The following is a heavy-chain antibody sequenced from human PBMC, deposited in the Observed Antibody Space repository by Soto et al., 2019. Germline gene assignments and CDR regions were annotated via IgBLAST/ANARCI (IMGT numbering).Heavy chain of an antibody. CDR1: GFSLTSNA. CDR2: ITGGGGGTQ. J-gene: IGHJ3*01. Sequence: EVQLLESGGGLVQPGRSLRLSCAASGFSLTSNAMTWVRQAPGKGLEWVSAITGGGGGTQYYADSVKGRLTISKDNPKNTVYLQMNSLRAEDTATYYCARAIAVIGKGVFDLWGRGTMVIVSS. V-gene: IGHV3-23*01. D-gene: IGHD6-19*01. CDR3: ARAIAVIGKGVFDL.